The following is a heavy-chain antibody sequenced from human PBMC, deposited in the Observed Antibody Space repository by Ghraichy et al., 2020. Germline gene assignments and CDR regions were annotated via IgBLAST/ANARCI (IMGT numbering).Heavy chain of an antibody. CDR1: GGSISSGGYS. D-gene: IGHD3-3*01. J-gene: IGHJ4*02. CDR3: ARASYDFWSGYIDY. V-gene: IGHV4-30-2*01. CDR2: IFHSGST. Sequence: LSLTCAVSGGSISSGGYSWSWIRQPPGKGLEWIGYIFHSGSTYYNPSLKSRVTISVDRSKNQFSLKLSSVTAADTAVYYCARASYDFWSGYIDYWGQGTLVTVSS.